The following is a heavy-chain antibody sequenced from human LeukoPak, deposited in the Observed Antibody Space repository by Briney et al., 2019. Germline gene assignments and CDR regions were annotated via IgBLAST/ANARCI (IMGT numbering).Heavy chain of an antibody. CDR1: GFTFNSFA. Sequence: PGGSPRLSCAASGFTFNSFALTWVRQAPGRGLEWVSAINVRGDGTYYAESVRGRFTISRDNSKNTLYLQMNSLRAEDTALYYCAKDYRYGSAWGPGTLVVVSS. J-gene: IGHJ5*02. D-gene: IGHD6-19*01. V-gene: IGHV3-23*01. CDR3: AKDYRYGSA. CDR2: INVRGDGT.